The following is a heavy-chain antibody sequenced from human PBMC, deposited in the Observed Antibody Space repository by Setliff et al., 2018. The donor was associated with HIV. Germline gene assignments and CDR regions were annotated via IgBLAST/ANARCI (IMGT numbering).Heavy chain of an antibody. CDR2: IYHDGSA. J-gene: IGHJ4*02. V-gene: IGHV4-4*02. CDR3: ARVGQYCTNGVCTYYFDY. CDR1: GGSISSNW. Sequence: SETLSLTCAVSGGSISSNWWNWVRQSPGKGLEWIGEIYHDGSANYVPSLKSRVTMSVDKSKNQFSLRLSSVTAADTAVYYRARVGQYCTNGVCTYYFDYWGQGTLVTVSS. D-gene: IGHD2-8*01.